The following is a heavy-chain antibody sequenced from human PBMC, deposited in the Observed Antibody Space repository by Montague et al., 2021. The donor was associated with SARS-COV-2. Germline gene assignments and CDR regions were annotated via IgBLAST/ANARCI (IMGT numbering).Heavy chain of an antibody. Sequence: SETLSLTCTVSGVSVTDYYWSWIRQPPGEGLEWIAEISHSGSTSSNPSLKRRVTITVDTSKNQFSLKLSSATAADTAVYYCARVPYRLLFVPRYYGMDVWGQGTTVTVSS. V-gene: IGHV4-34*01. J-gene: IGHJ6*02. D-gene: IGHD2-2*01. CDR1: GVSVTDYY. CDR3: ARVPYRLLFVPRYYGMDV. CDR2: ISHSGST.